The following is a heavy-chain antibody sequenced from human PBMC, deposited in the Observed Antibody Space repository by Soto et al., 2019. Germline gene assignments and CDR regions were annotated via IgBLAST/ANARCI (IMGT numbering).Heavy chain of an antibody. CDR1: GYTFTGYY. CDR3: ARSPGGVVTAMYYFDY. V-gene: IGHV1-2*04. D-gene: IGHD2-21*02. J-gene: IGHJ4*02. CDR2: INPNSGGT. Sequence: ASVKVSCKAPGYTFTGYYMHWVRQAPGQGLEWMGWINPNSGGTNYAQKFQGWVTMTRDTSISTAYMELSRLRSDDTAVYYCARSPGGVVTAMYYFDYWGQGTLVTVSS.